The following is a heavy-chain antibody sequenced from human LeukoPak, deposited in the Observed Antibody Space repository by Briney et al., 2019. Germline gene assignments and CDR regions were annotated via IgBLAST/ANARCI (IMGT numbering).Heavy chain of an antibody. CDR2: IRYDGSNK. J-gene: IGHJ4*02. V-gene: IGHV3-30*02. CDR1: GFTFSSYG. CDR3: AKDKDIVVVPAGPKSGYFDY. Sequence: GGSLRLSCAASGFTFSSYGVHWVRQAPGKGLEWVAFIRYDGSNKYYADSVKGRFTISRDNSKNTLYLQMNSLRAEDTAVYYCAKDKDIVVVPAGPKSGYFDYWGQGTLVTVSS. D-gene: IGHD2-2*01.